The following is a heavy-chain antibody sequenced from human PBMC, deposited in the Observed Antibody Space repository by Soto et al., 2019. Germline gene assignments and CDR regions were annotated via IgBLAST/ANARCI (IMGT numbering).Heavy chain of an antibody. D-gene: IGHD3-22*01. CDR2: IYHRGAT. Sequence: SETLSLTCSVSGGSISTTNWWTWVRQPPGKGLEWIGEIYHRGATNSNPSLESRVTMSIDKSKNQSSLKLSSLTAADTAVYYCARGGGSRDLYYYDSSGYYPIDYSGQGTLVTVSS. J-gene: IGHJ4*02. V-gene: IGHV4-4*02. CDR3: ARGGGSRDLYYYDSSGYYPIDY. CDR1: GGSISTTNW.